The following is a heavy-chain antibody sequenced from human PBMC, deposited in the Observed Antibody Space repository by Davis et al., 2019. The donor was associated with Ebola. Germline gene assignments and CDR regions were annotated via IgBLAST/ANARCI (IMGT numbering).Heavy chain of an antibody. J-gene: IGHJ4*02. CDR2: ISNSGTTI. V-gene: IGHV3-48*03. CDR1: GFTFSSYE. CDR3: AYQGVICY. Sequence: GGSLRLSCAASGFTFSSYEMNWVRQAPGKGLEWVSYISNSGTTIFYSDSVKGRFTVSRDNAKNSLYLHMNSLRAEDTAVYYCAYQGVICYWGQGTLVTVSS. D-gene: IGHD3-16*02.